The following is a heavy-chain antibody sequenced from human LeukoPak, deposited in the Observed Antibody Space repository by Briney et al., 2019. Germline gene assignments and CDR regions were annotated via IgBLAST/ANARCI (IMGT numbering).Heavy chain of an antibody. V-gene: IGHV4-59*08. D-gene: IGHD4-17*01. CDR1: GGSISSYY. Sequence: SETLSLTCTVSGGSISSYYWSWIRQPPGKGLEWIGYIYYSGSTNYNPSLKSRVTISVDTSKNQFSLKLSSVTAADTAVYYCARWGYGVDYWGQGTLVTVSS. J-gene: IGHJ4*02. CDR3: ARWGYGVDY. CDR2: IYYSGST.